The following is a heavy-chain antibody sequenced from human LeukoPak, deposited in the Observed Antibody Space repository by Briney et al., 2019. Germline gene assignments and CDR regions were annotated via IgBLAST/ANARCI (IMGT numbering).Heavy chain of an antibody. J-gene: IGHJ4*02. CDR3: VRDLCGDRDY. Sequence: VWVSRISTDGTTTDYADSVRGRFTISRDNAKNTLYLQMNSLRAEDTAVYYCVRDLCGDRDYWGQGTLVIVSS. D-gene: IGHD7-27*01. CDR2: ISTDGTTT. V-gene: IGHV3-74*01.